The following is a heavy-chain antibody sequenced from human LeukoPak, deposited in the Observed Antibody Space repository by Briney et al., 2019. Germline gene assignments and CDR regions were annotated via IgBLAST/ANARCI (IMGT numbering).Heavy chain of an antibody. V-gene: IGHV4-39*01. J-gene: IGHJ4*02. Sequence: SETLSLTCTVSGGSISSSSYYWGWIRQPPGKGLEWIGSIYYSGSTNYNPSLKSRVTISVDTSKNQFSLKLSSVTAADTAVYYCARHSHSSSWYYFDYWGQGTLVTVSS. D-gene: IGHD6-13*01. CDR1: GGSISSSSYY. CDR3: ARHSHSSSWYYFDY. CDR2: IYYSGST.